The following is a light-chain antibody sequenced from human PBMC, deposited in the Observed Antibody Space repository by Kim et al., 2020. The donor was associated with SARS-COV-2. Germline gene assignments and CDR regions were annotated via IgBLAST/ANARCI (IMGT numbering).Light chain of an antibody. CDR1: SGAVTSSPY. CDR2: RTF. V-gene: IGLV7-43*01. J-gene: IGLJ3*02. Sequence: PGGTVTLTCAASSGAVTSSPYANWFQQKPGQALRSLIHRTFNRHSRTPARFSGSLHEDKATLTLSRVQPGDEAVYYCLLSYGGPWVFGGGTKLTVL. CDR3: LLSYGGPWV.